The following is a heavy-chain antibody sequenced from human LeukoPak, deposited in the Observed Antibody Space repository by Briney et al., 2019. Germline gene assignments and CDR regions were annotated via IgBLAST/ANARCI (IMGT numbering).Heavy chain of an antibody. CDR3: AKGRPFSEYYYDSSGYFANPDY. J-gene: IGHJ4*02. Sequence: GGSLRLSCAASGFTFSSYAMSWGRQAPGKGLEWVSAISGSGGSTYYADSVKGRFTISRDNSKNTLYLQMNSLRAEDTAVYYCAKGRPFSEYYYDSSGYFANPDYWGQGTLVTVSS. CDR2: ISGSGGST. D-gene: IGHD3-22*01. CDR1: GFTFSSYA. V-gene: IGHV3-23*01.